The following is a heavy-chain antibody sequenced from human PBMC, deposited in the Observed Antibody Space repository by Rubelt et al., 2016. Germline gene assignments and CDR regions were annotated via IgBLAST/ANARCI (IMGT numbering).Heavy chain of an antibody. V-gene: IGHV1-24*01. J-gene: IGHJ5*02. D-gene: IGHD4-11*01. Sequence: QFQLGQSGAEVKRPGASVKVSCKVSGHTLTQLSMHWVRQAPGKGLEGMGGLDPEDGKTIYAEKFQGRVSLTQDRSTDTAYMELRSLRSDDTAVYFCAAGLQYNWFDPWGQGTLVTVSS. CDR1: GHTLTQLS. CDR3: AAGLQYNWFDP. CDR2: LDPEDGKT.